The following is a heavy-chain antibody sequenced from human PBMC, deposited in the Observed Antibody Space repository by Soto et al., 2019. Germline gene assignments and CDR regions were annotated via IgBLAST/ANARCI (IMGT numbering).Heavy chain of an antibody. D-gene: IGHD6-19*01. CDR3: ARDGAVAGNANFDY. CDR1: GYTFTNYA. CDR2: INVGNGKT. V-gene: IGHV1-3*01. Sequence: QVQLVQSGAEVKKPGASVKVSCKASGYTFTNYAIHWVRQGPGQSLEWMGWINVGNGKTKYSQKFQGRVTISRDTSASTAYMELSSLRSEDTAVYYCARDGAVAGNANFDYWGQGALVTVSS. J-gene: IGHJ4*02.